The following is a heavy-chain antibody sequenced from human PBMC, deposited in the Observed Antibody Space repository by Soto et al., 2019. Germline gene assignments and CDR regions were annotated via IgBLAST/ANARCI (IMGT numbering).Heavy chain of an antibody. Sequence: EVQLVESGGGLVQPGGSLRLSCAASGFTFSSYWMHWVRQAPGKGLVWVSRINSDGSSTSYADSVKGRFTSSRDNAKNTLYLQMNRLRAEDTAVYYCVRTSLVVAAATREDYWCQGTLVTVSS. CDR3: VRTSLVVAAATREDY. J-gene: IGHJ4*02. D-gene: IGHD2-15*01. V-gene: IGHV3-74*01. CDR2: INSDGSST. CDR1: GFTFSSYW.